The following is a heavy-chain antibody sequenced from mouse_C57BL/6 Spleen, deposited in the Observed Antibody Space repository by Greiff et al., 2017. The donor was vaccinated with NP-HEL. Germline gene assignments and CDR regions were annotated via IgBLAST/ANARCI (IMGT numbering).Heavy chain of an antibody. Sequence: VQLQQSGAELVRPGASVKLSCTASGFNIKDDYMHWVKPRPEQGLEWIGWIDPENGDTEYASKFQGKATITADTSSNTAYLQLSSLTSEVTAVYYCSITTVVYWYFDVWGTGTTVTVSS. D-gene: IGHD1-1*01. V-gene: IGHV14-4*01. CDR2: IDPENGDT. CDR1: GFNIKDDY. J-gene: IGHJ1*03. CDR3: SITTVVYWYFDV.